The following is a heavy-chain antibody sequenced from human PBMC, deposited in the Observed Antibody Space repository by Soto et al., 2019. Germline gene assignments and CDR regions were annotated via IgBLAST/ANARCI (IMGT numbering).Heavy chain of an antibody. CDR1: GGSISSGDYY. J-gene: IGHJ3*02. Sequence: NPSETLSLTCTVSGGSISSGDYYWSWIRQPPGKGLEWIGYIYYSGSTYYNPSLKSRVTISVDTSKNQFSLKLSSVTAADTAVYYCARVSVSWAVYAFDIWGQGTMVTVSS. CDR3: ARVSVSWAVYAFDI. CDR2: IYYSGST. V-gene: IGHV4-30-4*01. D-gene: IGHD1-20*01.